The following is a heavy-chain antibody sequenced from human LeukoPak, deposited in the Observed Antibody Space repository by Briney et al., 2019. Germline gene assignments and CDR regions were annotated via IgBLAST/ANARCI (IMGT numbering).Heavy chain of an antibody. CDR3: ARWYSDYEIGAFDI. D-gene: IGHD4-11*01. V-gene: IGHV3-66*01. J-gene: IGHJ3*02. Sequence: GGSLRLSCAASGFTVSSNYMSWVRQAPGKGLEWVSVIYSGGSTFYADSVKGRFTISRDNSKNTLFLQMNGLRAEDTAVYYCARWYSDYEIGAFDIWGQGTMVTVSS. CDR1: GFTVSSNY. CDR2: IYSGGST.